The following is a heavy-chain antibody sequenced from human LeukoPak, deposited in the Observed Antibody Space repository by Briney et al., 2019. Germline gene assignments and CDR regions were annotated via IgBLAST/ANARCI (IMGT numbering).Heavy chain of an antibody. CDR3: ARDLGDGYNYGVLEY. D-gene: IGHD5-24*01. CDR1: GGSISSYY. CDR2: IYYSGST. J-gene: IGHJ4*02. Sequence: SETLSLTCTVSGGSISSYYWSWIRQPPGKGLEWIGYIYYSGSTNYNPSLKSRVTISVDTSKNQFSLKLSSVTAADTAVYYCARDLGDGYNYGVLEYWGQGTLVTVSS. V-gene: IGHV4-59*01.